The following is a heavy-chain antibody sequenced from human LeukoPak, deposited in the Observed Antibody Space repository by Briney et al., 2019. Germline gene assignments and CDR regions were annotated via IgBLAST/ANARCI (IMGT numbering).Heavy chain of an antibody. CDR3: ARSTAAVAGAIDY. CDR2: MNPNSGNT. J-gene: IGHJ4*02. V-gene: IGHV1-8*01. Sequence: GASVKVSCKASGYTFTSYDINWVRQATGQGLEWMGRMNPNSGNTGYAQKFQGRVTMTRNTSISTAYMELSSLRSEDTAVYYCARSTAAVAGAIDYWGQGTLVTVSS. D-gene: IGHD6-19*01. CDR1: GYTFTSYD.